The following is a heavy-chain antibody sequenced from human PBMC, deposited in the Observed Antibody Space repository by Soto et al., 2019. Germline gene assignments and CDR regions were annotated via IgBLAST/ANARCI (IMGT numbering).Heavy chain of an antibody. CDR1: GYSFTRHD. J-gene: IGHJ5*02. CDR2: MNPNSGNA. D-gene: IGHD4-4*01. V-gene: IGHV1-8*01. Sequence: QVQLVQSGAEVRKPGASVRVSCKATGYSFTRHDINWLRQAAGQGLEWMGWMNPNSGNAVYAQKFQGRVTMTRNTSMTTAYIEVTSLKSEDTAVYFCARGAYNHYSHWFDPWGQGTLVTVSS. CDR3: ARGAYNHYSHWFDP.